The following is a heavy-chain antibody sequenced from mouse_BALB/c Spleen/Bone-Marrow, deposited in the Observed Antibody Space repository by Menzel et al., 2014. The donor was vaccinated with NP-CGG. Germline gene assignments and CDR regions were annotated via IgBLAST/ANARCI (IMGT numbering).Heavy chain of an antibody. CDR2: ISGYYGDA. V-gene: IGHV1S137*01. Sequence: QVHVKQSGAKLVRPGVSVKISCKGSGYTFTDHAIHWVKRSHAKSLEWIGVISGYYGDAIYNQKFKGKATMTVDKSSSTAYMELARLTSEDSAIYYCARSGKVRNAMDYWGHGTSVTVSS. J-gene: IGHJ4*01. D-gene: IGHD2-14*01. CDR1: GYTFTDHA. CDR3: ARSGKVRNAMDY.